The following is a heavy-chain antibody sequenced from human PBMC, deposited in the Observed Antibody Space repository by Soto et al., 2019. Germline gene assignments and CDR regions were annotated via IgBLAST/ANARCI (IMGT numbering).Heavy chain of an antibody. V-gene: IGHV4-59*08. D-gene: IGHD2-2*01. CDR3: ARQLASSFDP. CDR1: GGSISSYY. J-gene: IGHJ5*02. CDR2: IYDTGRT. Sequence: QVQLQESGPGLVKPSETLSLTCTVSGGSISSYYWSWIRQPPAKGLEWIGYIYDTGRTNYNPSLKSRVTISVDMSKNQFSLKLSSVTAADTAVYYCARQLASSFDPWGQGTLVTVSS.